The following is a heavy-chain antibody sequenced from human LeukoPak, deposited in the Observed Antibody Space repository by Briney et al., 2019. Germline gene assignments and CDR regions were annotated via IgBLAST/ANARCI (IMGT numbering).Heavy chain of an antibody. CDR1: GFTFSSYA. Sequence: GRSLRLSCAASGFTFSSYAMYWVRQAPGKGLEWVAVISYDGSNKYYADSVKGRFTISRDNSKNTLYLQMNSLRAEDTAVYYCARVLGVWEPLGPGGYWGQGTLVTVSS. CDR2: ISYDGSNK. V-gene: IGHV3-30-3*01. J-gene: IGHJ4*02. D-gene: IGHD1-26*01. CDR3: ARVLGVWEPLGPGGY.